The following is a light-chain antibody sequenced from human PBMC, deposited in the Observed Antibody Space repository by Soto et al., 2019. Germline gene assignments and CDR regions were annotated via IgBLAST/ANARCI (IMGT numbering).Light chain of an antibody. CDR3: QRSYSTPWT. J-gene: IGKJ1*01. Sequence: DIQMTQSPSSPSASVGDRVTITCRASQSISSYLNWYQQKPGKAPKLLIYAASSLQSGVPSRFSGSGSGTDFTLTISSLQPEDFATYYCQRSYSTPWTFGQGTKVDIK. CDR2: AAS. V-gene: IGKV1-39*01. CDR1: QSISSY.